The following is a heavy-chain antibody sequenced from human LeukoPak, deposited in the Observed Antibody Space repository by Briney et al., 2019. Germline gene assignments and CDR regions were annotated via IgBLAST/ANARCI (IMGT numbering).Heavy chain of an antibody. Sequence: SETLSLTCAVSGGSISSGGYSWSWIRQPPGKGLEWIGYIYHSGSTYYNPSLKSRVTISVDTSKNQFSLKLSSVTAADTAVYYCAREEVAGSSDYWGQGTLVTVSS. J-gene: IGHJ4*02. CDR2: IYHSGST. D-gene: IGHD6-19*01. CDR3: AREEVAGSSDY. V-gene: IGHV4-30-2*01. CDR1: GGSISSGGYS.